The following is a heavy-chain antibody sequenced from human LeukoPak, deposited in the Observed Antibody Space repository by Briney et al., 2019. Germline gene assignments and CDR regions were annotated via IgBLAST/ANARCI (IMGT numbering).Heavy chain of an antibody. Sequence: GGSLRLSCVASGITFRNYWMSWVRQAPGKGLEWVANINQDSSEKYYVDSVKGRFTISRDNAKNSLYLQLNTLRPEDTAVYYCATATDVGAVDYWGQGTLVTVSS. CDR2: INQDSSEK. D-gene: IGHD1-26*01. CDR1: GITFRNYW. V-gene: IGHV3-7*03. CDR3: ATATDVGAVDY. J-gene: IGHJ4*02.